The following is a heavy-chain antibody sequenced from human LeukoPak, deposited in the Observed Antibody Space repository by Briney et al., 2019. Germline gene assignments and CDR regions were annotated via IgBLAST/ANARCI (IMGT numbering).Heavy chain of an antibody. CDR1: GGTFSSYT. V-gene: IGHV1-69*13. J-gene: IGHJ3*02. Sequence: SVTVSCKGSGGTFSSYTITGVRQAPGQGLEWMGGIIPIFGTANYAQKFQGRVTITADESTSTVYMELSSLRSQDTAVYCCARVTCGGDCYSDRGAFDIWGQGTMVTVSS. CDR2: IIPIFGTA. D-gene: IGHD2-21*02. CDR3: ARVTCGGDCYSDRGAFDI.